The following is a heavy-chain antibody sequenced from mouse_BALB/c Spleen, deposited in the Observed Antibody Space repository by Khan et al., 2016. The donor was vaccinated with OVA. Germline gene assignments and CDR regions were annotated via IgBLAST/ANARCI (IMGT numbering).Heavy chain of an antibody. J-gene: IGHJ3*01. D-gene: IGHD1-1*01. V-gene: IGHV5-6*01. Sequence: EVELVESGGDLVKPGGSLKLSCAASGFTFSTYGMSWVRQTPDKRLEWVATISTGGSYTSYPDSVKGRFTISRDNAKNTLYLQMSSLTSEDTAMFDCARLAYYYGSEGFAYWGQGTLVTVSA. CDR3: ARLAYYYGSEGFAY. CDR1: GFTFSTYG. CDR2: ISTGGSYT.